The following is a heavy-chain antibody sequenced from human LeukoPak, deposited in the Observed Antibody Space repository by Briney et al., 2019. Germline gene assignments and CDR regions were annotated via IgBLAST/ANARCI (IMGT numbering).Heavy chain of an antibody. V-gene: IGHV4-30-4*06. CDR2: IYYSGST. D-gene: IGHD3-3*01. CDR3: ARVAYYDFWSGYYDY. Sequence: SWVRQHPGKGLEWIGYIYYSGSTYYNPSLKSRVTISVDTSKNQFTLKLSSVTAADTAVYYCARVAYYDFWSGYYDYWGQGTLVTVSS. J-gene: IGHJ4*02.